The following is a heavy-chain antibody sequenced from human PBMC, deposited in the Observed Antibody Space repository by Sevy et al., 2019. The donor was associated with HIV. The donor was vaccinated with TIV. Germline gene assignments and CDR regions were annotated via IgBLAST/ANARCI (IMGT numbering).Heavy chain of an antibody. D-gene: IGHD1-20*01. CDR2: INPNSGVT. CDR3: VREDNNAPRTLLSFDI. CDR1: GYIFSDYN. Sequence: ASVKVSCKTTGYIFSDYNMHWVRQAPGQGLGWMALINPNSGVTIYAQKFRGRVSLTRDTSMSTAYMELSALTSDDTAVYYCVREDNNAPRTLLSFDIWGQGTMVTVSS. V-gene: IGHV1-2*06. J-gene: IGHJ3*02.